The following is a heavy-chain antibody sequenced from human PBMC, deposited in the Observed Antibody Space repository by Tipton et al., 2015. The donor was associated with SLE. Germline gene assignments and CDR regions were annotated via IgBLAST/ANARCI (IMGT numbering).Heavy chain of an antibody. J-gene: IGHJ4*02. Sequence: SLRLSCAASGFTFRSYEMNWVRQALGKGLEWVSYISSSGSTIYYADSVKGRFTISRDNAKNSLYLQMNSLRAEDTAVYYCARDSKWEPRNYWGQGTLVTVSS. D-gene: IGHD1-26*01. V-gene: IGHV3-48*03. CDR2: ISSSGSTI. CDR1: GFTFRSYE. CDR3: ARDSKWEPRNY.